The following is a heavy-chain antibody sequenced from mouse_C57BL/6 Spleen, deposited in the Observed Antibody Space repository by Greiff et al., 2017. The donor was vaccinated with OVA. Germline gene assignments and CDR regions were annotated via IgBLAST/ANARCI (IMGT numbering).Heavy chain of an antibody. V-gene: IGHV5-15*01. CDR3: ARHGGVRSHWYFDV. J-gene: IGHJ1*03. D-gene: IGHD1-1*01. Sequence: EVKLVESGGGLVQPGGSLKLSCAASGFTFSDYGMAWVRQAPRKGPEWVAFISNLAYSIYYADTVTGRFTISRENAKNTLYLEMSSLRSDDTAMYYCARHGGVRSHWYFDVWGTGTTVTVSS. CDR1: GFTFSDYG. CDR2: ISNLAYSI.